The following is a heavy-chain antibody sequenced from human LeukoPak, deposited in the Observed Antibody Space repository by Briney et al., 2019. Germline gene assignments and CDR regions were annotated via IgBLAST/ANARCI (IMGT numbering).Heavy chain of an antibody. D-gene: IGHD3-22*01. CDR3: AREKKENYFDSTGPTALDY. CDR2: IYSGGTT. V-gene: IGHV3-66*01. J-gene: IGHJ4*02. CDR1: GFTVSSNY. Sequence: GGSLRLSCAASGFTVSSNYMSWVRQAPGKGLEWVSVIYSGGTTYYADSVKGRFTISRDNSKNTLYLQMDSLRAEDSAVYYCAREKKENYFDSTGPTALDYWGQGTLVTVSS.